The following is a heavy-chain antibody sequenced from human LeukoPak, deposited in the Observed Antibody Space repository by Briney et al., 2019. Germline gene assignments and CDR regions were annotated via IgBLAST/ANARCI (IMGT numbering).Heavy chain of an antibody. CDR2: IYSSGST. J-gene: IGHJ5*02. D-gene: IGHD3-10*01. Sequence: PSETLSLTCTVSGDSISSFSYYWDWIRQPPGKGLEWIGSIYSSGSTYCNPSLKSRVTISVDTSKNQFSLRLSSVAAADTAVYYCARHATSESREDNWFDPWGQGTLVTVSS. CDR3: ARHATSESREDNWFDP. V-gene: IGHV4-39*01. CDR1: GDSISSFSYY.